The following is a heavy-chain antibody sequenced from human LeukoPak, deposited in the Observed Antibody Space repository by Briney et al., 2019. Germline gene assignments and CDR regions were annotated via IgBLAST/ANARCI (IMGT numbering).Heavy chain of an antibody. J-gene: IGHJ4*02. D-gene: IGHD2-21*02. CDR1: GYRFISHY. CDR2: MHAGNGNT. V-gene: IGHV1-2*02. CDR3: AREGSYCVGGDCYSFDF. Sequence: ASVKVSCKASGYRFISHYIHWVRQAPGQGPEWLGWMHAGNGNTRYPEKFEGRVTMTRDTSSNTAYMDLTSLRSDDTAAYYCAREGSYCVGGDCYSFDFWGQGTLVTVSS.